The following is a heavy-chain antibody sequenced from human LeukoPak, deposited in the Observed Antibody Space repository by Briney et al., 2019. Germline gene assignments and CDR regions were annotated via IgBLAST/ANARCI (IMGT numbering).Heavy chain of an antibody. CDR3: ATSGYTSRFDH. Sequence: ASVKVSCKASGGTFNICGITWVRQAPGQGLEWMGRIIPIRDMANYGQRFQGRVTITADRSTSTAYLELRRLTSDDTAFYYCATSGYTSRFDHWGQGTLVTVSS. V-gene: IGHV1-69*04. D-gene: IGHD6-19*01. CDR2: IIPIRDMA. J-gene: IGHJ4*02. CDR1: GGTFNICG.